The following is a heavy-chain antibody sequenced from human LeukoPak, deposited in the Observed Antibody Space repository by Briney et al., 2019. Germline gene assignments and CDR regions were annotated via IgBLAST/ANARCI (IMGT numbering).Heavy chain of an antibody. CDR3: ARASDEYSSSSDY. D-gene: IGHD6-6*01. J-gene: IGHJ4*02. CDR1: GFTFSEYS. CDR2: IKQDGSEK. Sequence: PGGSLRLSCAASGFTFSEYSLNWVRQAPGKGLEWVANIKQDGSEKYYVDSVKGRFTISRDNAKNSLYLQMNSLRAEDTAVYYCARASDEYSSSSDYWGQGTLVTVSS. V-gene: IGHV3-7*01.